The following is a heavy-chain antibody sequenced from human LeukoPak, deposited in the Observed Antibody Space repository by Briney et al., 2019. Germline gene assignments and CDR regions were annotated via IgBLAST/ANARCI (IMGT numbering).Heavy chain of an antibody. Sequence: SETLSLTCAVYGGSFSGYYWSWIRQPPGKGLEWIGEINHSGSTNYNPSLKSRVTISVDTSKNQFSLKLSSVTAADTAVYYCARRDCSGGSCYSSSYYYYYYYMDVWGEGTTVTVSS. CDR1: GGSFSGYY. CDR2: INHSGST. CDR3: ARRDCSGGSCYSSSYYYYYYYMDV. D-gene: IGHD2-15*01. J-gene: IGHJ6*03. V-gene: IGHV4-34*01.